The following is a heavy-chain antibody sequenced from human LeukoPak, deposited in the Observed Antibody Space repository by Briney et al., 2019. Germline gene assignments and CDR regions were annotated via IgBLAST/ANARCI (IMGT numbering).Heavy chain of an antibody. CDR2: ISGSGGST. Sequence: GGSLRLSCAASGFTFSSYAMSWVRQAPGKGLEWVSAISGSGGSTYYADSVKGRFTISRDNSKNTLYLQMNSLRAEDTAVYYCANRPDYYDSSGRTPDYWGQGTLVTVSS. V-gene: IGHV3-23*01. CDR3: ANRPDYYDSSGRTPDY. J-gene: IGHJ4*02. D-gene: IGHD3-22*01. CDR1: GFTFSSYA.